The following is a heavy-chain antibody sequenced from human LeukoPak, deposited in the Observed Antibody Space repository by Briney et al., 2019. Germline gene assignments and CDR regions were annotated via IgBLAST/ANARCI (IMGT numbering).Heavy chain of an antibody. D-gene: IGHD5/OR15-5a*01. CDR3: ARASIVYVYPPVGY. Sequence: SVKVSCKASGGSFTNYVTTWVRQAPGQGLEWMGGIIPIIETANYAQKFQGRVTITSDKFTTTAYMDLSSLRSEDTAVYYCARASIVYVYPPVGYWGQGDLFPLSS. CDR1: GGSFTNYV. CDR2: IIPIIETA. V-gene: IGHV1-69*06. J-gene: IGHJ4*02.